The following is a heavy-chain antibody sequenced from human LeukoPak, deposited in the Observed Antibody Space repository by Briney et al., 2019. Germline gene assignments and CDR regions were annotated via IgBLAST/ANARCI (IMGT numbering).Heavy chain of an antibody. J-gene: IGHJ4*02. V-gene: IGHV4-38-2*01. CDR3: ARLDSTSWIPSDY. D-gene: IGHD2-2*01. CDR1: GYSISSGYY. CDR2: IYHSGST. Sequence: SETLSLTXAVSGYSISSGYYWGWIRQPPGKGLEWIGSIYHSGSTYYNPSLKSRVTISVDTSKNQFSLKLSSVTAADTAVYYCARLDSTSWIPSDYWGQGTLVTVSS.